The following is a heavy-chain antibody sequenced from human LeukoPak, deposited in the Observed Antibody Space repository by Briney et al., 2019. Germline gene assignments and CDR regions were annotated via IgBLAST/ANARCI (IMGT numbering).Heavy chain of an antibody. CDR1: GVSFSDYY. CDR3: ARGRHRIDYDPRGRSLVHVYFDN. V-gene: IGHV4-34*01. CDR2: IYHTGDT. D-gene: IGHD3-16*01. J-gene: IGHJ4*02. Sequence: SETLSLTCGVHGVSFSDYYWGWIRQSTGKGLEWIGEIYHTGDTHYNPSLKSRVIISIDTSKNQFSLNVTSLTAADTSVYYCARGRHRIDYDPRGRSLVHVYFDNWGQGSLVTVSS.